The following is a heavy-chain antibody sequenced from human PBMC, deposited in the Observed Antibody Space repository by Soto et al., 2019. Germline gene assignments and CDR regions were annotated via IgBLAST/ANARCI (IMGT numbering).Heavy chain of an antibody. CDR3: ANAPYFDY. CDR2: TYYSGST. Sequence: SETLSLTCAVYGGSFSGYYWGWIRQPPGKGLEWIGSTYYSGSTYYNPSLEGRVTISVDTSKNQFSLKLTSVTATDTAVYYCANAPYFDYWSQGTLVTVS. D-gene: IGHD2-2*01. J-gene: IGHJ4*02. CDR1: GGSFSGYY. V-gene: IGHV4-59*05.